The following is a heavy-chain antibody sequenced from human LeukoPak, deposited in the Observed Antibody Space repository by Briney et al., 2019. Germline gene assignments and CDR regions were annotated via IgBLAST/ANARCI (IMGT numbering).Heavy chain of an antibody. J-gene: IGHJ6*02. CDR2: ISYDGSNK. CDR1: GFTFSSYA. CDR3: ARDVSWMTTVTTYYYYDYGMDV. Sequence: GGSLRLSCAASGFTFSSYAMHWVRQAPGKGLEWVAVISYDGSNKYYADSVKGRFTISRDNSKNTLYLQMNSLRAEDTAVYYCARDVSWMTTVTTYYYYDYGMDVWGQGTTVTVSS. V-gene: IGHV3-30-3*01. D-gene: IGHD4-11*01.